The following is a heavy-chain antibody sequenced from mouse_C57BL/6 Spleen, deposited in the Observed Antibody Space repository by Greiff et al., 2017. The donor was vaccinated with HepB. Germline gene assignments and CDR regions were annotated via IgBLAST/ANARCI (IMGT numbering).Heavy chain of an antibody. J-gene: IGHJ4*01. Sequence: EVKLVESGEGLVKPGGSLKLSYAASGFTFSSYAMSWVRQTPEKRLEWVAYISSGGDYIYYADTVKGRFTISRDNARNTLYLQMSSLKSEDTAMYYCTRGAYGNFYYYAMDYWGQGTSVTVSS. CDR3: TRGAYGNFYYYAMDY. V-gene: IGHV5-9-1*02. CDR2: ISSGGDYI. D-gene: IGHD2-1*01. CDR1: GFTFSSYA.